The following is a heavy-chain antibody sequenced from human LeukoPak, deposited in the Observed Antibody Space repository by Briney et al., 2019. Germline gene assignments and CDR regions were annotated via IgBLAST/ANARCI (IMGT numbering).Heavy chain of an antibody. J-gene: IGHJ3*02. CDR1: GGSISSYY. CDR3: ARVSGSYTPKGAFDI. Sequence: SETLSLTCTVSGGSISSYYWSWIRQPPGKGLEWIGYIYYSGSTNYNPSLKSRVTISVDTSKNQFSLKLSSVTAADTAVYYCARVSGSYTPKGAFDIWGQGTMVTVSS. CDR2: IYYSGST. V-gene: IGHV4-59*01. D-gene: IGHD1-26*01.